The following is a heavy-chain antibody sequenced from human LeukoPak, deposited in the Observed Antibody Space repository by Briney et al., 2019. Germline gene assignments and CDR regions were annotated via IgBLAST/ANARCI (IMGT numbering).Heavy chain of an antibody. Sequence: GGSLRLSCAASGFTFSSYAMSWVRQAPGKGLEWVSAINGSGGSTYYADSVKGRFTISRDNSKNTLYLQMNSLRAEDTAVYYCAKDHVPVAYCGGDCYSDYFDYWGQGTLVTVSS. J-gene: IGHJ4*02. CDR1: GFTFSSYA. D-gene: IGHD2-21*02. V-gene: IGHV3-23*01. CDR2: INGSGGST. CDR3: AKDHVPVAYCGGDCYSDYFDY.